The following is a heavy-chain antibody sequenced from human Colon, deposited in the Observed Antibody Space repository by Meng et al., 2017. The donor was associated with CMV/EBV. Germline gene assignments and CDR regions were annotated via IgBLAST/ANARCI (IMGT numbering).Heavy chain of an antibody. J-gene: IGHJ4*02. CDR2: IDSSDRT. V-gene: IGHV3-23*01. Sequence: GESLKISYAASGFTFSSFAMTWVRQAPGKGLEWVSTIDSSDRTYYADSVKGRFTISRDNSMNTLHLQMNSLRAEDTAVYYCAKSLVDTAMDLDEWGQETLVTVSS. D-gene: IGHD5-18*01. CDR1: GFTFSSFA. CDR3: AKSLVDTAMDLDE.